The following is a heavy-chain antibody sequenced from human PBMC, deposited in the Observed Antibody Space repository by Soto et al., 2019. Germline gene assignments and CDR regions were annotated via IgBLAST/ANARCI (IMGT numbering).Heavy chain of an antibody. V-gene: IGHV1-18*01. J-gene: IGHJ5*02. CDR2: IATYNSNR. D-gene: IGHD3-10*01. CDR3: ATVLRGVVNWFDT. Sequence: HLVQSGPEVKKPGASITVSCKTSGDTFTNFGLSWVRQAPGQGLEWMGWIATYNSNRNYAQKFQGRLTLTTDTSTSTAYMELKSLRYDDTAVYYCATVLRGVVNWFDTWGQGTLVTVSS. CDR1: GDTFTNFG.